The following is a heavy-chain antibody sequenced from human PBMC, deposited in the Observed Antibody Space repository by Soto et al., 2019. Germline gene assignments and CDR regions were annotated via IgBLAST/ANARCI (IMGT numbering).Heavy chain of an antibody. CDR1: GGSISSGDYY. D-gene: IGHD3-3*01. J-gene: IGHJ4*02. V-gene: IGHV4-30-4*01. CDR2: IYYSGST. Sequence: QVQLQESGPGLVKPSQTLSLTCTVSGGSISSGDYYWSWIRQPPGKGLEWIGYIYYSGSTYYNPSLKSRVTISVDTSKNQFSLKLSSVTAADTAVYYCARQTYDFWSGQTLQLFDYWGQGTLVTVSS. CDR3: ARQTYDFWSGQTLQLFDY.